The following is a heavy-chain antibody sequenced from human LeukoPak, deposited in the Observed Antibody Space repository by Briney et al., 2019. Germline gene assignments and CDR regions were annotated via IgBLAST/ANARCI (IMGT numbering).Heavy chain of an antibody. CDR3: ARGAIAAAGTQVDY. Sequence: SETLSLTCAVYGGSFSGYYWSWIRQPPGKGLEWIGEINHSGSTNYNPSLKSRVTISVDTSKNQFSLKLSSVTAADTAVYYCARGAIAAAGTQVDYWGQGTLVIVSS. V-gene: IGHV4-34*01. D-gene: IGHD6-13*01. J-gene: IGHJ4*02. CDR1: GGSFSGYY. CDR2: INHSGST.